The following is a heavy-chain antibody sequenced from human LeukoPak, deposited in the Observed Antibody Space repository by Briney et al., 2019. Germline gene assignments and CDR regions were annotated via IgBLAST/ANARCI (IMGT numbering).Heavy chain of an antibody. V-gene: IGHV4-34*01. CDR2: INHSGST. CDR1: GGSFSGYY. Sequence: SETLSLTCAVYGGSFSGYYWSWIRQPPGKGLEWIGEINHSGSTNYNPSLKSRVTISVDTSENQLSLKLSSVTAADTAVYYCARALGAFDIWGQGTMVTVSS. J-gene: IGHJ3*02. CDR3: ARALGAFDI.